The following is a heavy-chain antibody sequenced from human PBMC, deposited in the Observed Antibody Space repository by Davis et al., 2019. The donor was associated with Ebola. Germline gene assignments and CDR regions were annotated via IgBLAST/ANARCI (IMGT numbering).Heavy chain of an antibody. CDR1: GGTFSSYA. V-gene: IGHV1-2*02. J-gene: IGHJ4*02. D-gene: IGHD1-1*01. CDR2: INPNSGGT. Sequence: ASVKVSCKASGGTFSSYAISWVRQAPGQGLEWMGWINPNSGGTNYAQKFQGRVTMTRDTSISTAYMELSRLRSDDTAVYYCARGSEYNRYFFDYWGQGTLVTVSS. CDR3: ARGSEYNRYFFDY.